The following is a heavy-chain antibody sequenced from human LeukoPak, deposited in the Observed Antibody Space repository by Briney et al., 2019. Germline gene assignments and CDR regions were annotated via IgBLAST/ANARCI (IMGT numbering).Heavy chain of an antibody. CDR1: GFTFSTYG. V-gene: IGHV3-33*01. CDR2: IWYWSSYK. D-gene: IGHD3-22*01. J-gene: IGHJ4*02. CDR3: VRELPPVVQYYFDY. Sequence: GESLRLSCAASGFTFSTYGMHWVRQAPGKGLEWVAVIWYWSSYKYYADSVKGRFTISRDNSRNTLYLQMNSLRAEDTAVYYCVRELPPVVQYYFDYWGPGTLVSVSS.